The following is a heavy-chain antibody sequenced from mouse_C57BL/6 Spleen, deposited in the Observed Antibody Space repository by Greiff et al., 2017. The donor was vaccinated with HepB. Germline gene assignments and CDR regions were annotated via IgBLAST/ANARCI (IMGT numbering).Heavy chain of an antibody. CDR2: IYPGDGDT. Sequence: VKLVESGPELVKPGASVKISCKASGYAFSSSWMNWVKQRPGKGLEWIGRIYPGDGDTNYNGKFKGKATLTADKSSSTAYMQLSSLTSEDSAVYFCARSRGVDFNWYFDVWGTGTTVTVSS. CDR1: GYAFSSSW. V-gene: IGHV1-82*01. CDR3: ARSRGVDFNWYFDV. D-gene: IGHD1-1*02. J-gene: IGHJ1*03.